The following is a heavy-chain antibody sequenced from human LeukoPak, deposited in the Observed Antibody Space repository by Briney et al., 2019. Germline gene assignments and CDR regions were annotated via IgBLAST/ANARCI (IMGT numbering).Heavy chain of an antibody. Sequence: PSETLSLTCTVSGGSISRDGYYWRWLRLHPGKGLEWNGYIYYSGTTHYNPSLKSRATLSVDTSKNQFSLTLMHMTAADPAVYYCAPYDSSDGRFDPWGQGTLVTVSS. D-gene: IGHD3-22*01. CDR3: APYDSSDGRFDP. V-gene: IGHV4-31*03. CDR1: GGSISRDGYY. J-gene: IGHJ5*02. CDR2: IYYSGTT.